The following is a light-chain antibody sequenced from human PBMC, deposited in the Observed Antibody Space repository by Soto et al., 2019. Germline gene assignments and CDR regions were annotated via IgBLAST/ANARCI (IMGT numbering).Light chain of an antibody. J-gene: IGLJ2*01. V-gene: IGLV1-40*01. CDR1: SSNIGAGYD. CDR2: GNS. Sequence: QYVLTQPPSVSGAPGQRVTISCTGSSSNIGAGYDVHWYQQRPGTAPKLLIYGNSNRPSGVPDRFSGSKSGTSASLAITGLQAEDEADYYCQSYDSSLSGWKVFGGGTKLTVL. CDR3: QSYDSSLSGWKV.